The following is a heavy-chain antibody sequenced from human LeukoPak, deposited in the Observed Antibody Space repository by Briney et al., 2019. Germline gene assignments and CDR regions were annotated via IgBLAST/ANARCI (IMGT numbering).Heavy chain of an antibody. CDR2: IYYSGST. Sequence: SETLSLTCTVSGGSISSGGYYWSWIRQHPGKGLEWIGYIYYSGSTYYNPSLKSRVTISVDTSKNQFSLKLSSVTAADTAVYYCAREVKQLVPSYYYYYMDVWGKGTTVTVSS. V-gene: IGHV4-31*03. D-gene: IGHD6-6*01. CDR3: AREVKQLVPSYYYYYMDV. J-gene: IGHJ6*03. CDR1: GGSISSGGYY.